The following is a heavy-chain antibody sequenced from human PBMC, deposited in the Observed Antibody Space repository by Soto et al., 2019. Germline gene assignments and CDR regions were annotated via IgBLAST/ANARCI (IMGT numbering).Heavy chain of an antibody. CDR1: GFTFSSYW. V-gene: IGHV3-7*01. Sequence: EVQLVESGGGLVQPGGSLRLSCAASGFTFSSYWMSWVRQAPGKGLEWVANIKQDGSEKYYVDSVKGRFTISRDNAKNSLYLQMNILRAEDTAVYYCARDPNIVLVPAALRSYYYYYGMDVWGQGTTVTVSS. J-gene: IGHJ6*02. CDR3: ARDPNIVLVPAALRSYYYYYGMDV. D-gene: IGHD2-2*01. CDR2: IKQDGSEK.